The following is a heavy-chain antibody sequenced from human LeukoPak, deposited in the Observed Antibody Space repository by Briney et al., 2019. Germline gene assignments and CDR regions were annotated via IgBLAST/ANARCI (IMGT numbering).Heavy chain of an antibody. D-gene: IGHD3-3*01. CDR3: ARGVGTNYDFWSGYPGAYFDY. CDR2: IYYSGST. V-gene: IGHV4-59*12. J-gene: IGHJ4*02. Sequence: SETLSLTCTVSGGSISSYYWSWIRQPPGKGLEWIGYIYYSGSTNYNPSLKSRVTISVDTSKNQFSLKLSSVTAADTAVYYCARGVGTNYDFWSGYPGAYFDYWGQGTLVTVSS. CDR1: GGSISSYY.